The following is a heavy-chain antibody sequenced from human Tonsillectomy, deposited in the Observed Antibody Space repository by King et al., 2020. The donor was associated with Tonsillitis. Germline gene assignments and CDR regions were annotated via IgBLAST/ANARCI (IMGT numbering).Heavy chain of an antibody. CDR1: GGSISRYY. CDR2: IYYSGST. D-gene: IGHD4-17*01. Sequence: VQLQESGPGLVKPSETLSLTCTVSGGSISRYYWSWIRQPPGKELEWLGDIYYSGSTNYNPSPKSRVTISLDTSKNQFSRKLSSVTAADTAVYYCARIHNSVTNAFDIWGQGTMVTVSS. J-gene: IGHJ3*02. V-gene: IGHV4-59*01. CDR3: ARIHNSVTNAFDI.